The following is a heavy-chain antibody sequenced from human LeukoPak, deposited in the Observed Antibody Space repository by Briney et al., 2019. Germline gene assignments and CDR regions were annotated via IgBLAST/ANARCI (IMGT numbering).Heavy chain of an antibody. V-gene: IGHV4-59*01. CDR1: GGSISSYY. CDR2: IYYSGST. CDR3: ARRTGYYDGFDY. D-gene: IGHD3/OR15-3a*01. Sequence: SETLSLTCTVSGGSISSYYWSWIRQPPGKGLEWIGYIYYSGSTNYNPSLKSRVHISLGPSKNQPSLKVRSVTAADTAVYYCARRTGYYDGFDYWGQGTLVTVSS. J-gene: IGHJ4*02.